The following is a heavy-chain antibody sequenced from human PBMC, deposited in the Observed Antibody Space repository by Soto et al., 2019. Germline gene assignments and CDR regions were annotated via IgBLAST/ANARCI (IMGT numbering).Heavy chain of an antibody. J-gene: IGHJ4*02. CDR1: GFTFSSYG. V-gene: IGHV3-33*01. D-gene: IGHD6-19*01. CDR2: IWYDGSNK. Sequence: QVQLVESGGGVVQPGRSLRLSCAASGFTFSSYGMHWVRQAPGKGLEWVAVIWYDGSNKYYADSVKGRFTISRDNSKNTLYLQMNSLRAEDTAVYYCARDQTPTQWLVSSLGYWGQGTLVTVSS. CDR3: ARDQTPTQWLVSSLGY.